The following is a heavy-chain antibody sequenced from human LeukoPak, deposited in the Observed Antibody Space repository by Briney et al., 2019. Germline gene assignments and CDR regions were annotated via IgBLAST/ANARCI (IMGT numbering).Heavy chain of an antibody. Sequence: GGSLRLSCAASGFTFSSYEMNWVRQAPGKGLEWVSYISSSGSTIYYADSVKGRFTISRDNAKNSLYLQMNSLRAEDTAVYYCARARYSSSWYNFDYWGQGTLVTVSS. V-gene: IGHV3-48*03. CDR3: ARARYSSSWYNFDY. CDR2: ISSSGSTI. D-gene: IGHD6-13*01. CDR1: GFTFSSYE. J-gene: IGHJ4*02.